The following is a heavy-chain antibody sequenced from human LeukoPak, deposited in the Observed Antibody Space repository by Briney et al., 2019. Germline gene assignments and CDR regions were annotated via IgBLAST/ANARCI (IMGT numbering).Heavy chain of an antibody. V-gene: IGHV4-4*07. CDR3: ARELTLYYYDSSGYYRAFDI. CDR2: IYTSGST. D-gene: IGHD3-22*01. CDR1: GGSISSYY. Sequence: SETLSLTCTVSGGSISSYYWSWIRQPAGKGLEWIGRIYTSGSTNYNPSLKSRVTMSVDTSENQFSLKLSSVTAADTAVYYCARELTLYYYDSSGYYRAFDIWGQGTMVTVSS. J-gene: IGHJ3*02.